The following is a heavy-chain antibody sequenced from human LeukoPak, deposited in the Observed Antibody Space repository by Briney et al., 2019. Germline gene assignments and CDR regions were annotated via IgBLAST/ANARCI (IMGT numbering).Heavy chain of an antibody. CDR2: ISAYNGNT. Sequence: ASAKVSCKASGYTFTSYGISWVRQAPGQGLEWMGWISAYNGNTNYAQKLQGRVTMTTDTSTSTAYMELRSLRSDDTAVYYCAREAYSSSFYYYYMDVWGKGTTVTVSS. V-gene: IGHV1-18*01. J-gene: IGHJ6*03. CDR1: GYTFTSYG. CDR3: AREAYSSSFYYYYMDV. D-gene: IGHD6-6*01.